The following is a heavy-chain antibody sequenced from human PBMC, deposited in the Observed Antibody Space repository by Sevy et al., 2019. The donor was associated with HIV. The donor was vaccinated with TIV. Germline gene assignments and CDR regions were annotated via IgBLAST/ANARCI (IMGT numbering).Heavy chain of an antibody. J-gene: IGHJ4*02. V-gene: IGHV3-30-3*01. Sequence: GGSLRLSCAASGFAFSNYYAMHWVRQAPGKGLEWVALISYDGSDTYYADSVKGRFTVSRDNFKNTLYLQMNNVRVEDTAVYYCARGGYYYDNAAYYALDSWGQGTLVTVSS. CDR3: ARGGYYYDNAAYYALDS. D-gene: IGHD3-22*01. CDR1: GFAFSNYYA. CDR2: ISYDGSDT.